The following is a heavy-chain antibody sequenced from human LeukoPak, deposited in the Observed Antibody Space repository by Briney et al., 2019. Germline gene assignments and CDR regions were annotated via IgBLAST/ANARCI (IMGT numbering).Heavy chain of an antibody. J-gene: IGHJ3*02. CDR3: AKSATMVRGVNDAFDI. Sequence: PRGSLRLSCAASGFTFSSYAMSWVRQAPGKGLEWVSAISGSGVSTYYADSVKGRFTISRDNSKNTLYLQMNSLRAEDTAVYYCAKSATMVRGVNDAFDIWGQGTMVTVSS. CDR2: ISGSGVST. CDR1: GFTFSSYA. V-gene: IGHV3-23*01. D-gene: IGHD3-10*01.